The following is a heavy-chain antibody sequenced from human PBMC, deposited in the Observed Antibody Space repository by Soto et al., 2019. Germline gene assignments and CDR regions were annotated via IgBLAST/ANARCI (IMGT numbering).Heavy chain of an antibody. CDR2: ISPKSAGT. V-gene: IGHV1-2*02. D-gene: IGHD2-8*02. J-gene: IGHJ4*02. CDR3: AIPPGYISYWYYCDL. Sequence: QVQLVQSGAEVKKPGASVKVSCEASGYSFIDYYIHWVRQAPGQGFEWMGRISPKSAGTDYAKKFEDRVTLTWDTSLNTAYMELSSLKSDDTDVYYCAIPPGYISYWYYCDLWGQGTRVTVSS. CDR1: GYSFIDYY.